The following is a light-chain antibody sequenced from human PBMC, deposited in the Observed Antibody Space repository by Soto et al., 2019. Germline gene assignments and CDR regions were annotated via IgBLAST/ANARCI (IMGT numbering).Light chain of an antibody. J-gene: IGKJ1*01. CDR1: QSISSY. CDR2: AAS. Sequence: DIQVTQGPSTLSGAVGDRFTITFLASQSISSYLNWYQQKPGKAPKLLIYAASTLQSGVPSRFSGSGSGTDFTLTISCLQSEDFATYYCQQYYSYPRTFGQGTKVDIK. V-gene: IGKV1-39*01. CDR3: QQYYSYPRT.